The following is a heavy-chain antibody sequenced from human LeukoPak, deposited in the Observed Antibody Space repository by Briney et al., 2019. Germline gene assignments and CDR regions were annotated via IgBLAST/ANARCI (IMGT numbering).Heavy chain of an antibody. Sequence: SETLSLTCTVSGGSISSSSYYWGWIRQPPGKGLEWIGEINHSGSTNYNPSLKSRVTISVDTSKNQFSLKLSSVTAADTAVYYCARDPRYGMDVWGQGTTVTVSS. CDR2: INHSGST. V-gene: IGHV4-39*07. CDR3: ARDPRYGMDV. J-gene: IGHJ6*02. CDR1: GGSISSSSYY.